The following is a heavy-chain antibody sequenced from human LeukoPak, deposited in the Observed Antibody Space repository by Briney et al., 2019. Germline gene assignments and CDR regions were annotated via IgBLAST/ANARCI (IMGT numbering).Heavy chain of an antibody. V-gene: IGHV3-11*01. D-gene: IGHD4-17*01. Sequence: GGSLRLSCAASGFTFSDYYMSWIRQAPGKGLEWVSYISTSATAIYYADSVKGRFTVSRDNAKNSLYLQMNSLRAEDTALYYCARSGTRLTPYVEGADYWGQGTLVSVSS. CDR2: ISTSATAI. CDR1: GFTFSDYY. J-gene: IGHJ4*02. CDR3: ARSGTRLTPYVEGADY.